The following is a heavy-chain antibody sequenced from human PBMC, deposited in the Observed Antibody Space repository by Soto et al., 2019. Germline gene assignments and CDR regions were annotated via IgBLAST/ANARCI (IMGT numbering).Heavy chain of an antibody. V-gene: IGHV1-69*12. Sequence: QVQLVQSGAEVKKPGSSVKVSCKASGGTFSSYAISWVRQAPGQGLEWMGGIIPIFGTANYAQKFQGRVTITADESTSKAYMELSSLRSEDTAVYYCARHSCCSTPNYYYGMDVWGHGTTVTVSS. CDR2: IIPIFGTA. J-gene: IGHJ6*02. D-gene: IGHD2-15*01. CDR3: ARHSCCSTPNYYYGMDV. CDR1: GGTFSSYA.